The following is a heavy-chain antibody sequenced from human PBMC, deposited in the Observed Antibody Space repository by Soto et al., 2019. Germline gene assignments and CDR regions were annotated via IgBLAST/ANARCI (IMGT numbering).Heavy chain of an antibody. J-gene: IGHJ4*02. V-gene: IGHV1-18*01. CDR2: ISVYNGKT. D-gene: IGHD3-22*01. CDR3: ARGRRPRIGGRYDTRGYFDY. Sequence: QVQLVQSGAEVKEPGASVKVSCKASGYSFIGYGLSWVRQAPGQGLEWMGWISVYNGKTNYAQTFQDRVTMTPDTSTSTVYMELRSLRSDDTAVYYCARGRRPRIGGRYDTRGYFDYWGQGTLVTVSS. CDR1: GYSFIGYG.